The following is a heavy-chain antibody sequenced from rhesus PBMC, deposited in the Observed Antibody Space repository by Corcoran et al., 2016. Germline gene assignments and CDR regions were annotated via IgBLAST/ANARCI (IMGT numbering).Heavy chain of an antibody. CDR2: SYGSGSST. J-gene: IGHJ4*01. V-gene: IGHV4-169*02. CDR3: ASGRWGDYFDY. Sequence: QLQLQESGPGLVKPSETLSVTCAVSGGSISSSYWSWIRQSPGKGLEWIGYSYGSGSSTNYNPTLKSRVTLSVYTSKTQLSLKLSSVTAADTAVYYCASGRWGDYFDYWGQGVLVSVSS. D-gene: IGHD3-34*01. CDR1: GGSISSSY.